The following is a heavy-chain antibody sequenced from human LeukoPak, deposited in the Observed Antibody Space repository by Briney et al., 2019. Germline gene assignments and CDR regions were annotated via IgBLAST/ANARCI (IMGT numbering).Heavy chain of an antibody. V-gene: IGHV3-30*19. CDR1: GLTFRRYG. CDR2: IESDESIR. CDR3: ARLRKNRIMRGLVAVYFDL. Sequence: GGSLRLSCAASGLTFRRYGMHWVRQTPGKGLEWVAFIESDESIRQYADLVKGRFTISRDNSKNMLYLQMNSLTTEDTAVYYCARLRKNRIMRGLVAVYFDLWGQGTLVSVSS. J-gene: IGHJ4*02. D-gene: IGHD3/OR15-3a*01.